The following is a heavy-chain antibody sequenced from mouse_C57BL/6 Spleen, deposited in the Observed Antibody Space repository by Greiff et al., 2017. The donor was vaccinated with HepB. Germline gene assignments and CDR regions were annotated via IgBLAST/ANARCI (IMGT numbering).Heavy chain of an antibody. J-gene: IGHJ2*01. CDR2: IYPGDGDT. CDR3: ARGSSYGSYYFDY. Sequence: QVQLQQSGAELVKPGASVKISCKASGYAFSSYWMNWVKQRPGKGLEWIGQIYPGDGDTNYNGKFKGKATLTADKSSSTAYMQLSSLTSEDSAVYFCARGSSYGSYYFDYWGQGTTLTVSS. CDR1: GYAFSSYW. V-gene: IGHV1-80*01. D-gene: IGHD1-1*01.